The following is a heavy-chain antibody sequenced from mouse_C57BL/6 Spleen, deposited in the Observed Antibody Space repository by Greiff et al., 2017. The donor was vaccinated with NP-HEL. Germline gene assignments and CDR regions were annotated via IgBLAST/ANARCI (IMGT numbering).Heavy chain of an antibody. V-gene: IGHV5-6*01. Sequence: EVQLVESGGDLVKPGGSLKLSCAASGFTFSSYGMSWVRQTPDKRLEWVATISSGGSYTYYPDSVKGRFTISRDNAKNTLYLQMSSLKSEDTAMYYCARQVLRQGYYFDYWGQGTTLTVSS. CDR1: GFTFSSYG. CDR3: ARQVLRQGYYFDY. J-gene: IGHJ2*01. D-gene: IGHD2-4*01. CDR2: ISSGGSYT.